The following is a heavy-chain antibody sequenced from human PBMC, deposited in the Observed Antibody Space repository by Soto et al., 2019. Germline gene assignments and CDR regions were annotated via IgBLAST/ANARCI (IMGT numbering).Heavy chain of an antibody. Sequence: QLQLQESGPGLVKPSETLSLTCSVSGGSINTSRYYWRWIRQPPGMVLQWIGTIFYTGSTYYNPCAKGPVTLPVDTSKNQFSLNLSSVTAADTALYYWARLDYGDYAFNFWGQGTLIIVSS. V-gene: IGHV4-39*01. D-gene: IGHD4-17*01. CDR2: IFYTGST. CDR1: GGSINTSRYY. J-gene: IGHJ4*02. CDR3: ARLDYGDYAFNF.